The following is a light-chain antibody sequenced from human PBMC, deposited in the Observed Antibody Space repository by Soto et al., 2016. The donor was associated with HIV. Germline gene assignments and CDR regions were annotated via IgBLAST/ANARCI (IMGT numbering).Light chain of an antibody. J-gene: IGKJ4*01. CDR2: KVS. V-gene: IGKV2-30*02. CDR1: QSLVHSDGNIY. Sequence: DVVMTQSPLSLPVTLGQTASISCRSSQSLVHSDGNIYLNWFQQRPGQPPRRLLYKVSRRDSGVPDRFSGSGSGTDFTLTISSLQPEDFATYFCQQAHSFPLTFGGGTKVE. CDR3: QQAHSFPLT.